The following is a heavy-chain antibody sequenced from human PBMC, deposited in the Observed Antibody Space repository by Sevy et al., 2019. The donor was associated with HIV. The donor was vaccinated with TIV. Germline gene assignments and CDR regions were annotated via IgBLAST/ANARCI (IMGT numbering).Heavy chain of an antibody. CDR2: LSFGCGKI. V-gene: IGHV3-23*01. Sequence: GGSLRLSCTASGFTFDIYSMSWVRQTPGKGLEWVATLSFGCGKINHADSVKGRFTMSRDDSKNAVYLQMNNLRVEDTAIYYCAREGCTNPPDYWGQGTLVTVSS. J-gene: IGHJ4*02. D-gene: IGHD2-8*01. CDR3: AREGCTNPPDY. CDR1: GFTFDIYS.